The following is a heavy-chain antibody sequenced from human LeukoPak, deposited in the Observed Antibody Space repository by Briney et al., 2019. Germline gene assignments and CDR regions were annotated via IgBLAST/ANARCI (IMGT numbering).Heavy chain of an antibody. CDR3: AREVYTRTTYLPFDY. CDR2: ISGNGAST. D-gene: IGHD5/OR15-5a*01. J-gene: IGHJ4*02. Sequence: GGSLRLSCAASGFTFSTSAMSWLRRAPGKGLESVSTISGNGASTFYADSVKGRFTISRDNSKNTLSLHMSSLRAEDTATYYCAREVYTRTTYLPFDYWGQGTLVTVSS. CDR1: GFTFSTSA. V-gene: IGHV3-23*01.